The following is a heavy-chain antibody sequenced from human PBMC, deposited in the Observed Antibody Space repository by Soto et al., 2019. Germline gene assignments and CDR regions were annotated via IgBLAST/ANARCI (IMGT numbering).Heavy chain of an antibody. V-gene: IGHV1-69*01. CDR2: IIPIFGTA. Sequence: QVQLVQSGAEMKKPGSSVKVSCKASGGTFSSYAISWVRQAPGQGLEWMGGIIPIFGTANYAQKFQGRVTITADESTSTAYMELSSLRSEDTAVYYCARAVYYYGSGRYYNDPQSYYYYGMDVWGQGTTVTVSS. J-gene: IGHJ6*02. CDR1: GGTFSSYA. CDR3: ARAVYYYGSGRYYNDPQSYYYYGMDV. D-gene: IGHD3-10*01.